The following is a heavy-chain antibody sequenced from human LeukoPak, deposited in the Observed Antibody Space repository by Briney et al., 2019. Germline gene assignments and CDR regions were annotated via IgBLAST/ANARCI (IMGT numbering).Heavy chain of an antibody. CDR2: ISSSSSTI. CDR1: GFTFSSYS. Sequence: PGGSLRLSCAASGFTFSSYSMNWVRQAPGKGLEWVSYISSSSSTIYYADSVKGRFTISRDNAENSLYLQMNSLRAEDTAVYYCASSFGAEWLFNYWGQGTLVTVSS. D-gene: IGHD3-3*01. CDR3: ASSFGAEWLFNY. V-gene: IGHV3-48*04. J-gene: IGHJ4*02.